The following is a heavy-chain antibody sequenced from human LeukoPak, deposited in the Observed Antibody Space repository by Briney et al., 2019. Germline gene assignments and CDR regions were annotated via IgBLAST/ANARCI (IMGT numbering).Heavy chain of an antibody. Sequence: GGSLRLSCAASGFTFSSYAMSWVRQAPGKGLEWVSAINNSGGSTYYADSVKGRFTISRDNSKNTLYLQMNSLRGEDTAVYYCARGGSYLSAFDIWGQGTMVTVSS. CDR1: GFTFSSYA. CDR2: INNSGGST. D-gene: IGHD1-26*01. J-gene: IGHJ3*02. V-gene: IGHV3-23*01. CDR3: ARGGSYLSAFDI.